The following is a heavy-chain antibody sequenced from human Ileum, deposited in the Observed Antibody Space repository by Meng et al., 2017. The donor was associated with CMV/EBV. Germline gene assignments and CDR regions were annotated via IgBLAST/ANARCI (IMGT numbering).Heavy chain of an antibody. CDR3: VQLLLGV. V-gene: IGHV3-74*01. D-gene: IGHD2-2*01. J-gene: IGHJ6*02. Sequence: GESLKIPCAASGFTFSSYWMHWVRQAPGKGLVWVSRINSDGSSTSYADSVKGRFTISRDNAKNTLYLQMNSLRAEDTAVYYCVQLLLGVWGQGTTVTVSS. CDR2: INSDGSST. CDR1: GFTFSSYW.